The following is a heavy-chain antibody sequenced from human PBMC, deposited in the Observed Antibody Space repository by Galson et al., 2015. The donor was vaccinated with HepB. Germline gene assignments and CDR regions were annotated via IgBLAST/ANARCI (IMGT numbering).Heavy chain of an antibody. Sequence: SLRLSCAASGFTFSSYWMRWVRQAPGKGLEWVADITEDGSEKYYVDSVKGRFTSSRVNAKNSLYLQMNSLRAEDTAIYYCATNRGYDTFDHWGQGALVIVSS. V-gene: IGHV3-7*03. J-gene: IGHJ4*02. CDR1: GFTFSSYW. CDR3: ATNRGYDTFDH. D-gene: IGHD2-2*01. CDR2: ITEDGSEK.